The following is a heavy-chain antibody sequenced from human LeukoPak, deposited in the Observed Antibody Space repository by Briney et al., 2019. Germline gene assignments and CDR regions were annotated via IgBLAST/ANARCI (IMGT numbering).Heavy chain of an antibody. D-gene: IGHD3-16*01. CDR2: IYYSGST. V-gene: IGHV4-39*01. CDR1: GGSISSSSYY. Sequence: SETLSLTCTVSGGSISSSSYYWGWIRQPPGKGLEWIGSIYYSGSTYYNPSLKSRVTISVDTSKNQFSLNLSSVTAADTAVYYCARQGAFNYWGQGTLVTVSS. CDR3: ARQGAFNY. J-gene: IGHJ4*02.